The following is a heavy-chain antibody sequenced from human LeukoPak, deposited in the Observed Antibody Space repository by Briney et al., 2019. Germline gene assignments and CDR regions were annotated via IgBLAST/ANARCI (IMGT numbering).Heavy chain of an antibody. Sequence: SETLSLTCAVYGGSFSGYYWSWIRQPPGKGLEWIGEINRSGSTNYNPSLKSRVTISVDTSKNQFSLKLSSVTAADTAVYYCASGYSYYYYYMDVWGKGTTVTVSS. J-gene: IGHJ6*03. CDR2: INRSGST. CDR1: GGSFSGYY. CDR3: ASGYSYYYYYMDV. V-gene: IGHV4-34*01. D-gene: IGHD5-18*01.